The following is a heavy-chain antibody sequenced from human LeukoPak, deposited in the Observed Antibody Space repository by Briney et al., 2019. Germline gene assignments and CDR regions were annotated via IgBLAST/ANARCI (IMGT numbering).Heavy chain of an antibody. CDR1: GFTFSDYD. CDR2: ISSSTSRT. Sequence: GGSLRLSCAGSGFTFSDYDMTWIRQAPGKGLEWVSYISSSTSRTHYADSVKGRFTISRDNAKNSLYLQMNSLRAEDTAVYYCARGEWGALTGDFWGQGTLVTVSS. V-gene: IGHV3-11*04. CDR3: ARGEWGALTGDF. D-gene: IGHD3-9*01. J-gene: IGHJ4*02.